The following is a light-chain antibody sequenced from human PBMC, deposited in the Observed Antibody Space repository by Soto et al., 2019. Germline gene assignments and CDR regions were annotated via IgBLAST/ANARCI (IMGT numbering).Light chain of an antibody. CDR2: WAS. J-gene: IGKJ1*01. V-gene: IGKV4-1*01. CDR3: QQYYSTPWT. Sequence: DIVLTQSPDSLAVFLGERATINCKSSQSVLYSSNNKNYLSWYQQKPGQTPKLLLYWASTRESGVPDRFSVSGSGTAFTLTTISLQAADVSVYYCQQYYSTPWTFGQGTKVEIK. CDR1: QSVLYSSNNKNY.